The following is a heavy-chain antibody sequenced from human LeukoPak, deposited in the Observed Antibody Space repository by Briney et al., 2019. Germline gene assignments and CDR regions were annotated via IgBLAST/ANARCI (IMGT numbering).Heavy chain of an antibody. CDR1: GFTFSNAW. CDR2: TKSKTDGGTT. V-gene: IGHV3-15*07. J-gene: IGHJ4*02. CDR3: TTTYCSGGSCYRGRYYFDY. Sequence: GGSLRLSCAASGFTFSNAWMNWVRQAPGKGLEWVGRTKSKTDGGTTDYAAPVKGRFTISRDDSKNTLYLQMNSLKTEDTAVYYCTTTYCSGGSCYRGRYYFDYWGQGTLVTVSS. D-gene: IGHD2-15*01.